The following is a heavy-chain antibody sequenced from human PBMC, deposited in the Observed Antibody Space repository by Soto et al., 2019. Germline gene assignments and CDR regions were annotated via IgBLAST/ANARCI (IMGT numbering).Heavy chain of an antibody. CDR1: GGTFSSYA. CDR3: ARDGRDGYNNADYYYGMDV. V-gene: IGHV1-69*13. CDR2: IIPTFGTA. D-gene: IGHD5-12*01. J-gene: IGHJ6*02. Sequence: SVKVSCKASGGTFSSYAISWVRQAPGQGLEWMGGIIPTFGTANYAQKFQGRVTITADESTSTAYMELSSLRSEDTAVYYCARDGRDGYNNADYYYGMDVWGQGTTVTVSS.